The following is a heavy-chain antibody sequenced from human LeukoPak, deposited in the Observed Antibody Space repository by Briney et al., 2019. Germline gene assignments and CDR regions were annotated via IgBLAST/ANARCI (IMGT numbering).Heavy chain of an antibody. CDR2: INPSDGGA. CDR1: GYTFTTHY. V-gene: IGHV1-46*01. Sequence: ATVKVSCKASGYTFTTHYIHWVRQAPGQGLEWMGIINPSDGGATNAQKFQGRLTMSRDTSTSTLYMELSSLRSEDTAIYHCARKAPHDSSGWYFDLWGRGTLVTVSS. J-gene: IGHJ2*01. D-gene: IGHD3-22*01. CDR3: ARKAPHDSSGWYFDL.